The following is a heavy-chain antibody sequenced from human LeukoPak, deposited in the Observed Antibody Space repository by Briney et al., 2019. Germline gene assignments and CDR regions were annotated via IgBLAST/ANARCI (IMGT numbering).Heavy chain of an antibody. CDR1: GFTFSSYW. CDR3: ARDRVDYDSSGYYYDY. Sequence: GGSLTLSCAASGFTFSSYWMSWFRQAPGKGLEWVANIKQHGSEKYYVDSVKGRFTISRDNAKNFLYLQMNSLRAEDRAVYYCARDRVDYDSSGYYYDYWGQGTLVTVSS. CDR2: IKQHGSEK. J-gene: IGHJ4*02. V-gene: IGHV3-7*04. D-gene: IGHD3-22*01.